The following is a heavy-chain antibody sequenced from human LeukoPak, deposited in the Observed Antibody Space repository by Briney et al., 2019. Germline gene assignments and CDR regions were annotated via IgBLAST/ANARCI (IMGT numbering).Heavy chain of an antibody. CDR2: IRHDGSNK. CDR3: ARALNYCMDV. V-gene: IGHV3-30*02. CDR1: GFTFSRYG. Sequence: GGSLRLSCAASGFTFSRYGMHWVRQAPGKGLECMAFIRHDGSNKYYAESVKGRFTISRDNAKNSLYLQMNSLRAEDTAVYYCARALNYCMDVWGKGTTVTVSS. J-gene: IGHJ6*03.